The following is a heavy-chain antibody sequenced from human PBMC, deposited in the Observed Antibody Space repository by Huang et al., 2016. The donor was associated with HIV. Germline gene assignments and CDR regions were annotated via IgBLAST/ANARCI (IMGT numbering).Heavy chain of an antibody. Sequence: QVQLVQSGAEVKTPGSSVKVSCKASGGTFRKYAISWVRQAPGQGLEWMGGIIPMIGTPNYARKFQDGVRMTAYDSTSTTYVEVSSLRSEDTALYYCARGQLGSYGDYDVLYWGQGTLGTVSS. CDR2: IIPMIGTP. V-gene: IGHV1-69*13. CDR1: GGTFRKYA. CDR3: ARGQLGSYGDYDVLY. D-gene: IGHD4-17*01. J-gene: IGHJ4*02.